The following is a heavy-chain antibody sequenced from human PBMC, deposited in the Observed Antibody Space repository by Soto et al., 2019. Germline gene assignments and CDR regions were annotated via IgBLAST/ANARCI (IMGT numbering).Heavy chain of an antibody. V-gene: IGHV1-18*01. CDR3: APAAAAPAELYS. Sequence: QVQLVQSGAEVKKPGASVKVSCKASGYTFTSYGISWVRQAPGQGLEWMGWISAYNGNTNYAQKLQGRVTMTTDTSTSTAHMELRSLRSDNTSVHYCAPAAAAPAELYSGGQGTLVPVSS. CDR1: GYTFTSYG. D-gene: IGHD1-26*01. J-gene: IGHJ5*01. CDR2: ISAYNGNT.